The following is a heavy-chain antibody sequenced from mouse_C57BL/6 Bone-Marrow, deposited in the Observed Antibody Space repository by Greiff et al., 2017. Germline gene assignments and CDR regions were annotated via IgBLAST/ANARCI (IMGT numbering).Heavy chain of an antibody. V-gene: IGHV14-3*01. Sequence: VQLQQSVAELVRPGASVKLSCTASGFNIKNTYMHWVKQRPEQGLEWIGRIDPANGNTKYAPKFQGKATITAETSSKTAYLQLSLLTSEDTAIYYCARGDYDNDWFAYWGQGTLVTVSA. D-gene: IGHD2-4*01. CDR2: IDPANGNT. CDR1: GFNIKNTY. J-gene: IGHJ3*01. CDR3: ARGDYDNDWFAY.